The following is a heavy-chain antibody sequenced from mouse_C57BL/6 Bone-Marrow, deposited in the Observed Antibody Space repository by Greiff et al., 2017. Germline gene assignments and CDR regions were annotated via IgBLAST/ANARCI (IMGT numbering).Heavy chain of an antibody. CDR3: ARPPPYDGSYFDC. CDR2: INPSSGYT. Sequence: QVQLQQSGAELARPGASVKMSCKASGYTFTGYTMHWVKQRPGPGLEWIGYINPSSGYTKYNQKFKDKATLTADKSSSTAYMQLSSLTSEDSAVYYCARPPPYDGSYFDCWGQGTTLTVSS. D-gene: IGHD1-1*01. CDR1: GYTFTGYT. J-gene: IGHJ2*01. V-gene: IGHV1-4*01.